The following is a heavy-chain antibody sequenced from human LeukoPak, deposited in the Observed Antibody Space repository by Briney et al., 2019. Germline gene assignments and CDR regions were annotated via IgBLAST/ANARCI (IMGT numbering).Heavy chain of an antibody. CDR1: GFTFRRYG. D-gene: IGHD3-10*01. CDR3: ATPTPHGSDPSLYYYYMDA. J-gene: IGHJ6*03. Sequence: TGGSLRLSCAASGFTFRRYGMTWVRQAPGKVLEWVSAINPSGGSTYYGDSVKGRFIISRDNSKNTLYLQMNSLRVEDTAVYYCATPTPHGSDPSLYYYYMDAWGKGTTVTISS. V-gene: IGHV3-23*01. CDR2: INPSGGST.